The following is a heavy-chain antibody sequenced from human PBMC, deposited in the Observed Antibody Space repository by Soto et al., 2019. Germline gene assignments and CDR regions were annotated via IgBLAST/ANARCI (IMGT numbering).Heavy chain of an antibody. V-gene: IGHV1-69*01. CDR3: ARRGYCSSTSCYSYYGMDV. Sequence: QVQLVQSGAEVKKPGSSVKVSCKASGGTFSSYAISWVRQAPGQGLEWMGGIIPIFGTANYAQKFQGRVTITADESASTAYMGLSSLRAEDTAVYYCARRGYCSSTSCYSYYGMDVWGQGTTVTVSS. D-gene: IGHD2-2*01. CDR2: IIPIFGTA. CDR1: GGTFSSYA. J-gene: IGHJ6*02.